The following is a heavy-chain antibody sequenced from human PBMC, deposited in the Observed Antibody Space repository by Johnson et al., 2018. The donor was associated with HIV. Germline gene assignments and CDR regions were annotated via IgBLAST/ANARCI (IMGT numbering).Heavy chain of an antibody. D-gene: IGHD2/OR15-2a*01. J-gene: IGHJ3*02. CDR3: ARDPPSFSGGLPDAFDI. V-gene: IGHV3-20*04. CDR2: INWNGGST. Sequence: VQLVESGGGLVQPGGSLRLSCAASGFTFSSYAMSWVRQAPGKGLEWVSGINWNGGSTGYADSVKGRFTISRDNAKNSLYLQMNSLRAEDTALYYCARDPPSFSGGLPDAFDIWGQGTMVTVSS. CDR1: GFTFSSYA.